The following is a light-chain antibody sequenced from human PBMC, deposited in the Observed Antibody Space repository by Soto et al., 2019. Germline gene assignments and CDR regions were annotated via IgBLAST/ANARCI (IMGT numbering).Light chain of an antibody. Sequence: EIVMTQPPATLSVSPGERVTLSCRASQSVSSNLAWYQQKPGQAPRLLIYGASTRATGIPARFSGSGSGTEFTLTISSLQSEDFAVYYCQQCNNWPLTFGQGSKVEIK. V-gene: IGKV3-15*01. J-gene: IGKJ1*01. CDR1: QSVSSN. CDR2: GAS. CDR3: QQCNNWPLT.